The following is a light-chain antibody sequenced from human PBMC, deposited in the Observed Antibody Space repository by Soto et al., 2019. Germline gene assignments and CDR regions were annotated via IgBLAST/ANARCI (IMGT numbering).Light chain of an antibody. Sequence: DIQMTQSPASLSVSVGDRVTITCRASKTIKSWLDWYLQRPGKAPKILIQSASPLQSGVPSLFSGSGARTEFTLTIADLQPDDFGTDYCQQSITKTITFGHGTRLEIK. CDR2: SAS. J-gene: IGKJ5*01. V-gene: IGKV1-39*01. CDR1: KTIKSW. CDR3: QQSITKTIT.